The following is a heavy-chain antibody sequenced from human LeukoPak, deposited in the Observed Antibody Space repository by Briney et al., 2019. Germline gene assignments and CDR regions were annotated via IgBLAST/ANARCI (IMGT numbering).Heavy chain of an antibody. Sequence: ASVKVSCKASGYTFTSYYMHWVRQAPGQGLEWMGWINTNTGNPTYAQGFTGRFVFSLDTSVSTAYLQISSLKAEDTAVYYCARGVPDSSSWYYFDYWGQGTLVTVSS. CDR3: ARGVPDSSSWYYFDY. V-gene: IGHV7-4-1*02. CDR2: INTNTGNP. D-gene: IGHD6-13*01. CDR1: GYTFTSYY. J-gene: IGHJ4*02.